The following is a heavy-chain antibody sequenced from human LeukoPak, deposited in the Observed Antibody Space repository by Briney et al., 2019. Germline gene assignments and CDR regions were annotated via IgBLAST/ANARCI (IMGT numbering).Heavy chain of an antibody. V-gene: IGHV3-9*01. D-gene: IGHD6-13*01. Sequence: GRSLRLSCAASGFTFDDYAMHWVRQAPGKGLEWVSGISWNSGSIGYADSVKGRFTISRDNAKNSLYLQMNSLRAEDTALYYCEKSRRATDYGGKEPWVTFPS. J-gene: IGHJ4*02. CDR1: GFTFDDYA. CDR2: ISWNSGSI. CDR3: EKSRRATDY.